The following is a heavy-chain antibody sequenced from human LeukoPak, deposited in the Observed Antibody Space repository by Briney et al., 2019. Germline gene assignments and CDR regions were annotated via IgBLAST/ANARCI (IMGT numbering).Heavy chain of an antibody. V-gene: IGHV1-69*05. CDR1: GGTFSSYA. D-gene: IGHD2-15*01. Sequence: SVKVSCKASGGTFSSYAISWVRQAPGQGLEWMGGIIPIFGTANYAQKFQGRVTITTDESTSTAYMELSSLRSEDTAVYYCARARYCSGGSCYSGWFDPWGQGTLVTVSS. J-gene: IGHJ5*02. CDR3: ARARYCSGGSCYSGWFDP. CDR2: IIPIFGTA.